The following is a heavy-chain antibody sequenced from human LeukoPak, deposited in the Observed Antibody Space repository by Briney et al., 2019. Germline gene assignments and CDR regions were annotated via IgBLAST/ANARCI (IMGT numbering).Heavy chain of an antibody. CDR3: ARDGSSVAGSILSFDY. CDR2: ISSSGSTI. J-gene: IGHJ4*02. CDR1: GFTFSSYE. D-gene: IGHD6-19*01. Sequence: GGSLRLSCAASGFTFSSYEMNWVRQAPGKGLEWVSYISSSGSTIYYADSVKGRFTISRDNAKNSLYLQMNSLRAEDTAVYYCARDGSSVAGSILSFDYWGQGTLVTVSP. V-gene: IGHV3-48*03.